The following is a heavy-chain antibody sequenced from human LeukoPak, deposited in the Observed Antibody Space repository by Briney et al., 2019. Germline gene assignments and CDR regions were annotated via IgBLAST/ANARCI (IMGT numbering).Heavy chain of an antibody. CDR3: ARHGVYGDYSTPGRSDY. J-gene: IGHJ4*02. CDR2: IYYSGST. D-gene: IGHD4-17*01. Sequence: PSETLSLTCTVSGGSISSYYWSWIRQPPGKGLEWIGYIYYSGSTNYNPSLKSRVTISVDTSKNQFSLKLSSVTAADTAVYYCARHGVYGDYSTPGRSDYWGQGTLVTVSS. CDR1: GGSISSYY. V-gene: IGHV4-59*01.